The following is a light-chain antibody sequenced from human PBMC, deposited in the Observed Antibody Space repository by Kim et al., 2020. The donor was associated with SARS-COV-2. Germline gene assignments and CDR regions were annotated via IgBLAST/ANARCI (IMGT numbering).Light chain of an antibody. CDR3: QSYNRDNVI. V-gene: IGLV6-57*03. CDR2: EDD. J-gene: IGLJ2*01. CDR1: SGSIDDNY. Sequence: GKKVTHSCTRSSGSIDDNYVQWYQQRPGGVPTTVIYEDDQRPSGVSDRFSGSIDNSSNSASLTISGLRTEDEADYYCQSYNRDNVIFGGGTQLTVL.